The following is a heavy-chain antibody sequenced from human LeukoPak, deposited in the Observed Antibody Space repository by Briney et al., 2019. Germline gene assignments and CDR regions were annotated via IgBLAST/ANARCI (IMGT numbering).Heavy chain of an antibody. CDR3: MSTLGY. Sequence: PGGSLRLSCTASGFTFRDVWMTWVRQAPGKGLEWVGRIQTITDGGTTDYAAFVRGRFTISRDDSKNTLYLQLNSLKTEDTAVYYCMSTLGYWGQGTLVTVSS. J-gene: IGHJ4*02. D-gene: IGHD3-16*01. CDR2: IQTITDGGTT. CDR1: GFTFRDVW. V-gene: IGHV3-15*01.